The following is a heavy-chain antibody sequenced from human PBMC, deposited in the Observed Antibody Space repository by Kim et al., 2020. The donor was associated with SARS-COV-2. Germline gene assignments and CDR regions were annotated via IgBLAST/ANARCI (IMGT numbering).Heavy chain of an antibody. CDR3: ARDASYYDSSGYIPLDAFDI. J-gene: IGHJ3*02. D-gene: IGHD3-22*01. V-gene: IGHV1-46*01. CDR1: GYTFTSYY. Sequence: ASVKVSCKASGYTFTSYYMHWVRQAPGQGLEWMGIINPSGGSTSYAQKFQGRVTMTRDTSTSTVYMELSSLRSEDTAVYYCARDASYYDSSGYIPLDAFDIWGQGTMVTVSS. CDR2: INPSGGST.